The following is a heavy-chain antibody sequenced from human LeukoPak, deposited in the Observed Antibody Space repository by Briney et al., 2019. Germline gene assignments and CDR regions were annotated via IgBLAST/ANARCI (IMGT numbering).Heavy chain of an antibody. J-gene: IGHJ6*02. CDR2: ISGSGGST. V-gene: IGHV3-23*01. CDR3: AKRARSGPYDYYAMDV. Sequence: GGSLRLSCAASGFRFSSYAMSWVRQAPGKGLEWVSAISGSGGSTYYADSVKGRFTISRDNSKNTLYLQMNSLRAEDTAVYYCAKRARSGPYDYYAMDVWGQGTTVTVSS. D-gene: IGHD6-19*01. CDR1: GFRFSSYA.